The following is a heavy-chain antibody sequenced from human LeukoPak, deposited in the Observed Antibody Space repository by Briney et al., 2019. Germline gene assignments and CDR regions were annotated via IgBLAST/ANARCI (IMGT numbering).Heavy chain of an antibody. CDR1: GGSISSGGYY. CDR3: ARQGVSGWPPLRYYGMDV. D-gene: IGHD6-19*01. V-gene: IGHV4-31*03. J-gene: IGHJ6*02. CDR2: IYYSGST. Sequence: PSETLSLTCTVSGGSISSGGYYWSWIRQHPGKGLEWIGYIYYSGSTYYNPSLKSRVTISVDTSKNQFSLKLSSVTAADTAVYYCARQGVSGWPPLRYYGMDVWGQGTTVTVSS.